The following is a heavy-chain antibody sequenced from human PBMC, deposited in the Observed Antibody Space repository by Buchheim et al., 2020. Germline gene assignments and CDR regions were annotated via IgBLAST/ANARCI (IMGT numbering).Heavy chain of an antibody. D-gene: IGHD2-15*01. Sequence: VQLMESGGGVVQPGKSLRLSCAASGFTSSRYPMHWVRQTPGKGLEWLAGISDDGTNTYYADSARGRFTLSRDKNPLFLQMNSLRADDTALYYCAKADDCSGGSCYCFDYWGQGTL. V-gene: IGHV3-30-3*01. CDR3: AKADDCSGGSCYCFDY. CDR2: ISDDGTNT. CDR1: GFTSSRYP. J-gene: IGHJ4*02.